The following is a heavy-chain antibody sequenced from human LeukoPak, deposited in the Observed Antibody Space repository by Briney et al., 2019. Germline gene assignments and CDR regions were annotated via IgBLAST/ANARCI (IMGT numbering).Heavy chain of an antibody. CDR1: GYTFTSYD. Sequence: ASVKVSCKASGYTFTSYDINWVRQATGQGLEWMGWMNPNSGNTGYAQKFQGRVTMTRNTSISTAYMELGSLRSEDTAVYYCARGRRIIAAAGTGYDYWGQGTLVTVSS. V-gene: IGHV1-8*01. J-gene: IGHJ4*02. CDR2: MNPNSGNT. D-gene: IGHD6-13*01. CDR3: ARGRRIIAAAGTGYDY.